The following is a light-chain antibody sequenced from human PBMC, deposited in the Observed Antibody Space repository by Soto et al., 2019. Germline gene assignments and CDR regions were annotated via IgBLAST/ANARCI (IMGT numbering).Light chain of an antibody. CDR2: EVS. CDR1: INDVGGYNY. V-gene: IGLV2-8*01. Sequence: QSALTQPPSASGSPGQSVTISCTGTINDVGGYNYVSWYQQHPGKAPKLVIYEVSKRPSGVPDRFSGPKSGNTASLTVSGLQAEDEADYYCTSYAGSNNLRVFGSGTKVTVL. CDR3: TSYAGSNNLRV. J-gene: IGLJ1*01.